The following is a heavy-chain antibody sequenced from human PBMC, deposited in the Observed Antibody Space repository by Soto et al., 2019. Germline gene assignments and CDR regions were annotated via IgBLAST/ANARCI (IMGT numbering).Heavy chain of an antibody. CDR3: ARSDYGDYRDYWYFDL. CDR2: IYPGDSDT. D-gene: IGHD4-17*01. J-gene: IGHJ2*01. Sequence: EVQLVQSGAEVKKPGESLKISCKGSGYSFTRYWIGWVRQMPGKGLEWMGIIYPGDSDTRYSPSFQGQVTISADKSISTAYLQWSSLKASDTAMYYCARSDYGDYRDYWYFDLWGRGTLVTVSS. V-gene: IGHV5-51*03. CDR1: GYSFTRYW.